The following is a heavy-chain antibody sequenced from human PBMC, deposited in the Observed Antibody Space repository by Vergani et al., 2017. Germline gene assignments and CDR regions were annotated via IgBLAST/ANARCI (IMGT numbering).Heavy chain of an antibody. CDR3: ASGKYYSDSTSHFRGRYFDV. Sequence: QMQLQESGPGLVKASETLSLTCTVSGDSIISRSYYWGWSRQPPGKVLEWIGSIYNSGNGDSSSSLKSRVTISADTSKNQFSLRLTSVTAADTAVYYCASGKYYSDSTSHFRGRYFDVWGRGTLVTVPS. V-gene: IGHV4-39*01. CDR2: IYNSGNG. D-gene: IGHD3-16*01. J-gene: IGHJ2*01. CDR1: GDSIISRSYY.